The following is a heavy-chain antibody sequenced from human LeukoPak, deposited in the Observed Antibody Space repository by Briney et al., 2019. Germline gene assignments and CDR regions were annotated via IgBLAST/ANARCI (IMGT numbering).Heavy chain of an antibody. CDR1: GYTFTGYY. V-gene: IGHV1-2*02. J-gene: IGHJ5*02. D-gene: IGHD6-13*01. CDR2: INPNSGGT. Sequence: GASGKVSCKASGYTFTGYYMHWVRQAPGQGLEWMGWINPNSGGTNYAQKFQGRVTMTRDTSISTAYMELSRLRSDDTAVYYCARDSSSWYFREYNWFDPWGQGTLVTVSS. CDR3: ARDSSSWYFREYNWFDP.